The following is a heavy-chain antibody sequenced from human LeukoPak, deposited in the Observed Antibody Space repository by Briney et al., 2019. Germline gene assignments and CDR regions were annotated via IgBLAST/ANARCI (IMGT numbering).Heavy chain of an antibody. Sequence: PSQTLSLTCTVSGGSISSGDYYWSWIRQPPGKGLEWIGEINHSGSTNYNPSLKSRVTISVDTSKNQFSLKLSSVTAADTAVYYCARGPWSRGAFDIWGQGTMVTVSS. CDR3: ARGPWSRGAFDI. D-gene: IGHD2-8*01. J-gene: IGHJ3*02. CDR1: GGSISSGDYY. V-gene: IGHV4-30-4*08. CDR2: INHSGST.